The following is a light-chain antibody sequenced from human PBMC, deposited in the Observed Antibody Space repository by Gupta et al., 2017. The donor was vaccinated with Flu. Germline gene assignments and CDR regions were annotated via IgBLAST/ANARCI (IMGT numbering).Light chain of an antibody. CDR1: TGDVTSGHY. Sequence: QALVTPEPSLTVSPGGTVTLTCGSSTGDVTSGHYPYWFQQKPGQAPRTLIYDTSNKHSWTPARFSGPLLGGKAALTLSGAQPEDEAEYYCLLSYSGAREVFGGGTKLTVL. V-gene: IGLV7-46*01. CDR2: DTS. CDR3: LLSYSGAREV. J-gene: IGLJ3*02.